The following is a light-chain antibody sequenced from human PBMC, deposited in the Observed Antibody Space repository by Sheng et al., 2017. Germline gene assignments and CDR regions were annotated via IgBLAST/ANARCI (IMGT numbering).Light chain of an antibody. V-gene: IGKV1-39*01. J-gene: IGKJ1*01. CDR3: QQSRSTPWT. CDR1: QSISNY. Sequence: DIQMTQSPTSLSASVGDRVTITCRASQSISNYLNWYQQKPGKAPKLLVYAASTLQSGVSSRFSGSGSGTDFTLTISSLQPEDFATYHCQQSRSTPWTFGQGTKVEVK. CDR2: AAS.